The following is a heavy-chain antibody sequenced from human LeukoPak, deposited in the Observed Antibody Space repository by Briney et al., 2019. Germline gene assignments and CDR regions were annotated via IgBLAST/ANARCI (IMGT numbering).Heavy chain of an antibody. J-gene: IGHJ4*02. CDR2: ISDAGRNK. CDR3: ARESRGVQGYFDY. CDR1: GITSSNEV. Sequence: TGGSLRLSCAASGITSSNEVMHWVRQAPGKGLEWVAVISDAGRNKYYADSVKGRFTISRDNSKNTLYLQMNSLRAEDTAVYYCARESRGVQGYFDYWGQGTLVTVSS. D-gene: IGHD3-10*01. V-gene: IGHV3-30*01.